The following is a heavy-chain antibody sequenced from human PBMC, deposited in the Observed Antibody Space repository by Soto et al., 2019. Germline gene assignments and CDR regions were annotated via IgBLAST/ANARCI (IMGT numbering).Heavy chain of an antibody. CDR3: ARDRCTNGVCYAPSDY. J-gene: IGHJ4*02. D-gene: IGHD2-8*01. CDR1: GFTFSTYA. V-gene: IGHV3-64*01. CDR2: ISSNGRST. Sequence: PGGSLRLSCATSGFTFSTYAMHWVRQAPGKGLEYVSAISSNGRSTYYANSVKGRSTISRDNSKNTLYLQMDSLRAEDVAVYYCARDRCTNGVCYAPSDYWGQGTRVTVSS.